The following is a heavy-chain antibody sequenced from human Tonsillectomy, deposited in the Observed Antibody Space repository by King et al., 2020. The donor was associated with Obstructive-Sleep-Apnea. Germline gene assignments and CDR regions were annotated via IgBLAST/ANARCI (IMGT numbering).Heavy chain of an antibody. CDR1: GFTFSSHA. D-gene: IGHD2-21*01. CDR2: ISHDSSNK. CDR3: ARVPDHELEIAPPGTAS. V-gene: IGHV3-30*09. Sequence: VQLVESGGGVVQPGASLRLACEASGFTFSSHALHWVRQAPGKGLEWVAVISHDSSNKYYTDSVKGRAAISRDNSKNMVFLQLISLRQEDTAVYYCARVPDHELEIAPPGTASWGPGTRLTFSS. J-gene: IGHJ5*02.